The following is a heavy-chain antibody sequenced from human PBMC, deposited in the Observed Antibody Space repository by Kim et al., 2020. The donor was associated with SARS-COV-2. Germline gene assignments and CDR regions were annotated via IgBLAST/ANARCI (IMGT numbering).Heavy chain of an antibody. Sequence: GGSLRLSCAASGLTFSSYSMNWVRQAPGKGLEWVSSISSSSSYIYYADSVKGRFTISRDNAKNSLYLQMNSLRAEDTAVYYCARERINHVGLDVWGQGTTVTVSS. D-gene: IGHD2-15*01. J-gene: IGHJ6*02. CDR2: ISSSSSYI. CDR1: GLTFSSYS. V-gene: IGHV3-21*01. CDR3: ARERINHVGLDV.